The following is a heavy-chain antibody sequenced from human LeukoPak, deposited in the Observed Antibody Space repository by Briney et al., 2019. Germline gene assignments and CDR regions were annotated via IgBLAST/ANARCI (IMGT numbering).Heavy chain of an antibody. CDR3: ARVPQTMVRGVEFDY. D-gene: IGHD3-10*01. CDR1: GYTFTGYH. J-gene: IGHJ4*02. CDR2: INPNSGGT. Sequence: ASVKVSCKSSGYTFTGYHMHWVRQAPGQGLEWMGWINPNSGGTNYAQKFQGRVTMTRHTSISTAYMELSRLRSDETAVYYCARVPQTMVRGVEFDYWGQGTLVTVSS. V-gene: IGHV1-2*02.